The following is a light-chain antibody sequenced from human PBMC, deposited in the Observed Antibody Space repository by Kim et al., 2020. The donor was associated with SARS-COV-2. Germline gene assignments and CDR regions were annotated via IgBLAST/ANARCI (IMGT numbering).Light chain of an antibody. J-gene: IGKJ1*01. V-gene: IGKV1-27*01. CDR2: AAS. CDR3: LKHSSAPLT. Sequence: DIQMTQSPSSLSASVGDRVTITCRASQAISSYLAWYQHKPWKPPKLLVYAASALHSGVPSRFSGRGSGTQFTLTISNLQPEDVATYYWLKHSSAPLTFGQGTKVDIK. CDR1: QAISSY.